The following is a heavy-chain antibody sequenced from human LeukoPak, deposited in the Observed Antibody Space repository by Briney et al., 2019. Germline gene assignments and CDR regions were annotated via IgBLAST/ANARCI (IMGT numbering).Heavy chain of an antibody. D-gene: IGHD6-25*01. CDR2: IYYSGST. V-gene: IGHV4-61*08. CDR1: GGSISSGGYY. J-gene: IGHJ4*02. Sequence: SETLSLTCTVSGGSISSGGYYWSWIRQHPGKGLEWIGYIYYSGSTSYNPSLKSRVTISVDTSKNQFSLKLSSVTAADTAVYYCARGPPYSSGLFYFDYWGQGTLVTVSS. CDR3: ARGPPYSSGLFYFDY.